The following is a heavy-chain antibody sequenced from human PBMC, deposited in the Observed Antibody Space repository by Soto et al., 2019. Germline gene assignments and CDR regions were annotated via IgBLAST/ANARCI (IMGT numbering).Heavy chain of an antibody. Sequence: ASVKVSCTASGYTFTSYAMHWVRQAPGQRLEWMGWINAGNGNTKYSQKFQGRVTITRDTSASTAYMELSSLRSEDTAVYYCARDCSGGSCYYDYWGQGTLVTVSS. V-gene: IGHV1-3*01. D-gene: IGHD2-15*01. CDR1: GYTFTSYA. J-gene: IGHJ4*02. CDR2: INAGNGNT. CDR3: ARDCSGGSCYYDY.